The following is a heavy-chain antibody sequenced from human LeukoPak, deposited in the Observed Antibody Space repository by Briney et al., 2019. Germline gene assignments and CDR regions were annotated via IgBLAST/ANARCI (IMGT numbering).Heavy chain of an antibody. V-gene: IGHV4-34*01. CDR1: GGSFSGYY. J-gene: IGHJ2*01. CDR2: ISHSGST. Sequence: PSETLSLTCAVYGGSFSGYYWSWIRQPPGKGLEWIGEISHSGSTNYNPSLKSRVTISVDTSKNQFSLKLSSVTAADTAVYYCARPEYDILTGPHWYFDLWGRGTLVTVSS. CDR3: ARPEYDILTGPHWYFDL. D-gene: IGHD3-9*01.